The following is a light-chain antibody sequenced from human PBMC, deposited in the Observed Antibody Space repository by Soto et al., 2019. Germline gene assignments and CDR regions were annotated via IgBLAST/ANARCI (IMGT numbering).Light chain of an antibody. Sequence: DIVMTQSPDSLAVSLGERATINCRSSQSLLYSSNNKNYLTWYQHKAGQPPKLLIYWASTRESGVPDRFSGSGSGTDFTLTISSLQPEDVATYYCQKYNSAPLTFGGGTKVDIK. CDR2: WAS. V-gene: IGKV4-1*01. J-gene: IGKJ4*01. CDR1: QSLLYSSNNKNY. CDR3: QKYNSAPLT.